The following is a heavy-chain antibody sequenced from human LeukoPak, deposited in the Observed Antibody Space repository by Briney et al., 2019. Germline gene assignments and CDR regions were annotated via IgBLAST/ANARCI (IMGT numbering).Heavy chain of an antibody. V-gene: IGHV4-31*03. J-gene: IGHJ6*04. CDR1: GGSISSGGYY. D-gene: IGHD4-11*01. CDR2: IYYSGST. CDR3: ARDPTSPYGMDV. Sequence: PSETLSLTCTVSGGSISSGGYYWSWIRQHPGKGLEWIGYIYYSGSTYYNPSLKSRVTISVDTSKNQFSLKLSSVTAADTAVYYRARDPTSPYGMDVWGKGTTVTVSS.